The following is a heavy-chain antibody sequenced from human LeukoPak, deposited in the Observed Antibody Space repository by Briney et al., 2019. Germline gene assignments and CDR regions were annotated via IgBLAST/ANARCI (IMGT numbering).Heavy chain of an antibody. Sequence: PSETLSLTCTVSGGSISSYYWSWIRQPPGKGLEWIGYIYYSGSTNYNPSLKSRVTISVDTSKNQFSLKPSSVTAADTAVYYCARDGSGIPYYGSGSYDYWGQGTLVTVSS. CDR1: GGSISSYY. J-gene: IGHJ4*02. V-gene: IGHV4-59*01. D-gene: IGHD3-10*01. CDR2: IYYSGST. CDR3: ARDGSGIPYYGSGSYDY.